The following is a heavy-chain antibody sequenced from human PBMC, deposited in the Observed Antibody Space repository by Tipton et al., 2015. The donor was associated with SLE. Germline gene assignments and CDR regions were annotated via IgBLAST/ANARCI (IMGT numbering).Heavy chain of an antibody. Sequence: TLSLTCTVSGGSINSGSYYWSWIRQPAGEGLEWIGRIYSRGSTNYNPSLKSRVTISLDMSKNQFSLKLSSVTAADTAVYYCARDRGVYWYFDLWGRGTLVTVSS. CDR1: GGSINSGSYY. D-gene: IGHD2-8*01. CDR3: ARDRGVYWYFDL. J-gene: IGHJ2*01. CDR2: IYSRGST. V-gene: IGHV4-61*02.